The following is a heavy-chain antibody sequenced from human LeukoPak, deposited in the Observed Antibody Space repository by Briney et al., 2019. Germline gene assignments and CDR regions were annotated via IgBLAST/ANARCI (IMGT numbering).Heavy chain of an antibody. D-gene: IGHD3-10*02. CDR1: GFTFSSYE. J-gene: IGHJ6*04. Sequence: GGSLRLSYAASGFTFSSYEMNWVRQAPGKGLEWVSYISSSGSTIYYADSVKGRFTISRDDAKNSLYLQMNSLRAEDTAVYYCAELGITMIGGVWGKGTTVTISS. V-gene: IGHV3-48*03. CDR2: ISSSGSTI. CDR3: AELGITMIGGV.